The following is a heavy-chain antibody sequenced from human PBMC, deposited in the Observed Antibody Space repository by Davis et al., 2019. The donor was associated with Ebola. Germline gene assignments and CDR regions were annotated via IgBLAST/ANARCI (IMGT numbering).Heavy chain of an antibody. CDR2: IWHDGSQP. J-gene: IGHJ6*02. V-gene: IGHV3-33*01. CDR1: GFRFNSYN. CDR3: ARDLDTSGFYSIDFHYAMDV. Sequence: PGGSLRLSCAASGFRFNSYNMHWVRQAPGKEPEWVAVIWHDGSQPYYGDSLEGRFTISRDNSKSTVSLQMSRLGAEDTAVYYCARDLDTSGFYSIDFHYAMDVGGQGTTVTVSS. D-gene: IGHD3-22*01.